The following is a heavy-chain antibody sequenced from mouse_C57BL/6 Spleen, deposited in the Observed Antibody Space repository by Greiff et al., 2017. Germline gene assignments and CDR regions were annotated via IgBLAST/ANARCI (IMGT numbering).Heavy chain of an antibody. D-gene: IGHD1-1*01. J-gene: IGHJ3*01. CDR2: IWTGGGT. Sequence: QVQLQQSGPGLVAPSQSLSITCTVSGFSLTSYAISWVRQPPGKGLEWLGVIWTGGGTNYNSALKSRLSISKDNSKSQVFLKMNSRQTDDTARYYCARNEDYYGSSPAWFAYWGQGTLVTVSA. CDR1: GFSLTSYA. V-gene: IGHV2-9-1*01. CDR3: ARNEDYYGSSPAWFAY.